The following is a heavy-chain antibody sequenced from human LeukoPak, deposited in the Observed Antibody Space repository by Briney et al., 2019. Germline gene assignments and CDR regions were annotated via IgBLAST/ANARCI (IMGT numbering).Heavy chain of an antibody. Sequence: ASVKVSCKASGYTFTGYYIHWVRQAPGQGLEWMGWINPNSGGTNYAQKFQGRVTMTRDTSISTAYMELSRLRSDDTAVYYCARDGDSGYDYKLDYWGRGNLVTVSS. CDR1: GYTFTGYY. CDR3: ARDGDSGYDYKLDY. CDR2: INPNSGGT. V-gene: IGHV1-2*02. D-gene: IGHD5-12*01. J-gene: IGHJ4*02.